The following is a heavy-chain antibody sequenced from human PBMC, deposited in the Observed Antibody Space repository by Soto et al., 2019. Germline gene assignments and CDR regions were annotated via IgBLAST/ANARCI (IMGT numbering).Heavy chain of an antibody. J-gene: IGHJ4*02. V-gene: IGHV1-69*02. CDR3: AGINEIRNYFDY. CDR1: GGTFSSYT. CDR2: IIPILGIA. Sequence: QVQLVQSGAEVKKPGSSVKVSCKASGGTFSSYTISWVRQAPGQGLGWMGRIIPILGIANYAQKFQGRVTITADKSTSTAYMELSSLRSEDTAVYYCAGINEIRNYFDYWGQGTLVTVSS. D-gene: IGHD4-17*01.